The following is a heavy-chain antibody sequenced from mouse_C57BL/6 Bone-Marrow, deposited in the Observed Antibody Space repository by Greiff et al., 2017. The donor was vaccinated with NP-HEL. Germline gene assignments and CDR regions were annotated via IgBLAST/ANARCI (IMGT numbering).Heavy chain of an antibody. D-gene: IGHD1-1*01. CDR3: ARHGDYFGSSYGYFDV. V-gene: IGHV1-62-2*01. J-gene: IGHJ1*03. CDR1: GYTFTEYT. Sequence: QVQLQQSGAELVKPGASVKLSCKASGYTFTEYTIYWVKQRSGQGHARIGWFYPGSGSIKYNEKFKDKATLTADKSSSTVYMVLSRLTSEDSAVYYCARHGDYFGSSYGYFDVWGTGTTVTVSS. CDR2: FYPGSGSI.